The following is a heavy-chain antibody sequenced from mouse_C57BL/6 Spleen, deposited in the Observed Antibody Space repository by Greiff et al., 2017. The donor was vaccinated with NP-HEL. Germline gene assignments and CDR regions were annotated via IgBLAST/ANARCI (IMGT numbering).Heavy chain of an antibody. Sequence: DVKLVESGGGLVKPGGSLKLSCAASGFTFSDYGMHWVRQAPEKGLEWVAYISSGSSTIYYADTVKGRFTISRDTAKNTLFLQMTSLRSEDTAMYYCARNDYFAYWGQGTLVTVSA. D-gene: IGHD2-4*01. CDR2: ISSGSSTI. CDR1: GFTFSDYG. CDR3: ARNDYFAY. V-gene: IGHV5-17*01. J-gene: IGHJ3*01.